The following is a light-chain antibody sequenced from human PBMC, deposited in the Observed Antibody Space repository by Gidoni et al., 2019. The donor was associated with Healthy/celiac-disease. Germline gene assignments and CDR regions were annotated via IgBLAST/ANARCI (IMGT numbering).Light chain of an antibody. CDR2: EVS. Sequence: QSALTQPASVSGSPGQSITIYCTGTSSEVGNYNLVSWYQQHPGKAPKVMIYEVSKRPSGVSTRFCGSKSGNTASLTISGLQAEDEADYYCCSYAGLSAWVFGGGTRLTVL. V-gene: IGLV2-23*02. CDR3: CSYAGLSAWV. J-gene: IGLJ3*02. CDR1: SSEVGNYNL.